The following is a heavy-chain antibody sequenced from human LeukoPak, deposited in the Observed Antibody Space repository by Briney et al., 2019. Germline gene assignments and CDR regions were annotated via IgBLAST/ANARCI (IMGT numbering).Heavy chain of an antibody. J-gene: IGHJ4*02. Sequence: ASVKVSCKAFGYTFTSNYMHWVRQAPGQGPEWMGVISPSGGSTTYAQKFQGRVTLTRDMSTSTDYLELSSLRSEDTAVYYCARGKGAGESYWGQGILVVVSS. CDR3: ARGKGAGESY. D-gene: IGHD3-10*01. CDR2: ISPSGGST. CDR1: GYTFTSNY. V-gene: IGHV1-46*01.